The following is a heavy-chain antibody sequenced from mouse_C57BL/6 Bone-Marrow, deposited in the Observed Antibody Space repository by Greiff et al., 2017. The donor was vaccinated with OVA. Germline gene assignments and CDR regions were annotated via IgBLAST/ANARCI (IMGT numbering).Heavy chain of an antibody. CDR2: IDPENGDT. D-gene: IGHD1-1*01. J-gene: IGHJ4*01. Sequence: EVQLQQSGAELVRPGASVKLSCTASGFTITDDYMHWVKQRPEQGLEWIGWIDPENGDTEYASKFQGKATLTADTSSSTAYLPLSSLTSEDTAVYYGTPVVATRPAMDYWGQGATVTVSS. CDR1: GFTITDDY. V-gene: IGHV14-4*01. CDR3: TPVVATRPAMDY.